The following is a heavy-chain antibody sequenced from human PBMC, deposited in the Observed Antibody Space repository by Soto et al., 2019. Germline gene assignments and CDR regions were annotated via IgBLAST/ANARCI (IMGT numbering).Heavy chain of an antibody. J-gene: IGHJ3*02. CDR3: ARDPYYYDSSGYYYRGGRAFDI. V-gene: IGHV3-48*03. CDR1: GFTFSSYE. D-gene: IGHD3-22*01. CDR2: ISSSCSTI. Sequence: PGWSLRLSCASSGFTFSSYEMNWVRQAPGKGLEWVSYISSSCSTIYYADSVKGRFTISRDNAKNSLYLQMNSLRAEDTAVYYCARDPYYYDSSGYYYRGGRAFDIWGQGTMVTVSS.